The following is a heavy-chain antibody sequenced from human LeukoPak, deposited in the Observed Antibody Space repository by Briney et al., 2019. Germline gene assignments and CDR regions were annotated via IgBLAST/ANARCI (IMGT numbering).Heavy chain of an antibody. Sequence: PGRSLRLSCAVSGFTFSSYAMSWVHQAPGKGLEWVSAISGSGGSTYYADSVKGRFTISGDNSKNTLYLQMNSLRAEDTAVYYCAKDDYPTVTTLSYFDYWGQGTLVTVSS. J-gene: IGHJ4*02. CDR2: ISGSGGST. CDR3: AKDDYPTVTTLSYFDY. V-gene: IGHV3-23*01. D-gene: IGHD4-17*01. CDR1: GFTFSSYA.